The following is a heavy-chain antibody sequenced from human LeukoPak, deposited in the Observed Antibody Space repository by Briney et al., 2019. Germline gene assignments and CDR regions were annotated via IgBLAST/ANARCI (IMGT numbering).Heavy chain of an antibody. D-gene: IGHD6-19*01. CDR1: AFTFRTYG. V-gene: IGHV3-23*01. CDR3: AKDHLPGIVVADRDY. Sequence: PGGSLRLSCATSAFTFRTYGMSWVRQAPGKGLEWVSAISGSGGTTYYADSVKGRFTISRDNSKSTLYLQINSLRAEDTAVYYCAKDHLPGIVVADRDYWGQGTLVTVSS. J-gene: IGHJ4*02. CDR2: ISGSGGTT.